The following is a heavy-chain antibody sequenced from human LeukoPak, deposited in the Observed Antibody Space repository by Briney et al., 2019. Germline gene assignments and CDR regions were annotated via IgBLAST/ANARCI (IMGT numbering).Heavy chain of an antibody. CDR1: GVSFSGYY. CDR3: ARGPIAAAGIVRGFDY. D-gene: IGHD6-13*01. J-gene: IGHJ4*02. V-gene: IGHV4-34*01. CDR2: INHSGST. Sequence: PSETLSLTCAVHGVSFSGYYWSWIRQPPGKGLEWIGEINHSGSTNYNPSLKSRVTISVDTSKNQFSLKLSSVTAADTAVYYCARGPIAAAGIVRGFDYWGQGTLVTVSS.